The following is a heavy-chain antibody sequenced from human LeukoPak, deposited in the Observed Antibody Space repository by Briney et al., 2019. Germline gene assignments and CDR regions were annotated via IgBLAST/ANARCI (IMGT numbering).Heavy chain of an antibody. J-gene: IGHJ4*02. D-gene: IGHD2-2*01. CDR1: GGSISSHY. CDR3: ARETDCSSTSCYYYFDY. CDR2: IYDSVRT. Sequence: PSETLSLTCTVSGGSISSHYWSWIRQPPGEGLEWIGYIYDSVRTNYNPSLKSRVTISVDTSKNQFSLSLSSATAADTAVYYCARETDCSSTSCYYYFDYWGQGTLVTVSS. V-gene: IGHV4-59*11.